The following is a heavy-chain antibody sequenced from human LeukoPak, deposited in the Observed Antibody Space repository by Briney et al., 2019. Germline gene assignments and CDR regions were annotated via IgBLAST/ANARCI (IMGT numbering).Heavy chain of an antibody. CDR1: GFTFSTYW. CDR2: IKPDGSEK. J-gene: IGHJ6*02. CDR3: ARFGVPYGVDV. D-gene: IGHD3-16*01. V-gene: IGHV3-7*01. Sequence: GGSLRLSCAASGFTFSTYWMSWVRQGPGKGLELVANIKPDGSEKDYVDSLKGRFTISRDNAKNSLYLQVNSLRVEDTAVYYCARFGVPYGVDVWGQGTTVTVSS.